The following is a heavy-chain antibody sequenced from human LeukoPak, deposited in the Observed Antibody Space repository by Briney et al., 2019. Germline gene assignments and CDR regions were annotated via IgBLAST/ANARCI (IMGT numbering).Heavy chain of an antibody. V-gene: IGHV1-2*06. CDR2: INPNSGGT. J-gene: IGHJ4*02. D-gene: IGHD6-13*01. CDR1: GYTFTGYY. Sequence: ASVKVSCKASGYTFTGYYKHWVRQAPGQGLEWMGRINPNSGGTNYAQKFQGRVTMTRDTSISTAYMELSRLRSDDTAVYYCARASSPHSSSWHPDYWGQGTLVTVSS. CDR3: ARASSPHSSSWHPDY.